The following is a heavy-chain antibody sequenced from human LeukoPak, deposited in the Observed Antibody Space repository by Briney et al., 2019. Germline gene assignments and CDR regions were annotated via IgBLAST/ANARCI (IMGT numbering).Heavy chain of an antibody. CDR2: ISGSGGST. D-gene: IGHD6-13*01. V-gene: IGHV3-23*01. J-gene: IGHJ5*02. CDR3: ASHRLAAAGTWNWFDP. CDR1: GFTFSSYA. Sequence: QPGGSLRLSCAASGFTFSSYAMSWVRQAPGKGLEWVSAISGSGGSTYYADSVKGRFTISRDNSKNTLYLQMNSLRAEDTAVYYCASHRLAAAGTWNWFDPWGQGTLVTVSS.